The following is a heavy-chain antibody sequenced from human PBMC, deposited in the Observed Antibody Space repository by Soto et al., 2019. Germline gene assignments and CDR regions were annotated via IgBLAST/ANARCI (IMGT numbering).Heavy chain of an antibody. CDR3: AKDEIPGIAAAGTFPGWFDP. J-gene: IGHJ5*02. Sequence: PGGSLRLSCAASGFTFSSYGMHWVRQAPGKGLEWVAVISYDGSNKYYADSVKGRFTISRDNSKNTLYLQMNSLRAEDTAVYYCAKDEIPGIAAAGTFPGWFDPWGQGTLVTVSS. V-gene: IGHV3-30*18. CDR2: ISYDGSNK. CDR1: GFTFSSYG. D-gene: IGHD6-13*01.